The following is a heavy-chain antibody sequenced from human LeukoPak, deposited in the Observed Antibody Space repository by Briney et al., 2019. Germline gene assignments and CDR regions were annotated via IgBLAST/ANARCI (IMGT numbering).Heavy chain of an antibody. CDR2: ISSSSSYI. CDR1: GFTFSSYS. V-gene: IGHV3-21*04. J-gene: IGHJ4*02. Sequence: GGSLRLSCAASGFTFSSYSMNWVRQAPGKGLEWVSSISSSSSYIYYADSVKGRFTISRDNSKNTLYLQMDSLRAEDTAVYYCARVVDHDYSDYYLDYWGQGTLVTVSS. CDR3: ARVVDHDYSDYYLDY. D-gene: IGHD4-11*01.